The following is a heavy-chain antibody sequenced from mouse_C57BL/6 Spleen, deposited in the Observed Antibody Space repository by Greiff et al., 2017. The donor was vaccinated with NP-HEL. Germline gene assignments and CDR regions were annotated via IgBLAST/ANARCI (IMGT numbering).Heavy chain of an antibody. V-gene: IGHV1-15*01. CDR2: IDPETGGT. J-gene: IGHJ1*03. Sequence: QVQLKQSGAELVRPGASVTLSCKASGYTFTDYEMHWVKQTPVHGLEWIGAIDPETGGTAYNQKFKGKAILTADKSSSTAYMELRSLTSEDSAVYYCTREEDGYWYFDVWGTGTTVTVSS. CDR3: TREEDGYWYFDV. D-gene: IGHD2-3*01. CDR1: GYTFTDYE.